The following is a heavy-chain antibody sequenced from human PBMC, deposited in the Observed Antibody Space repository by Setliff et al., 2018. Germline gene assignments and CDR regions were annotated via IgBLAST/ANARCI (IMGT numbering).Heavy chain of an antibody. D-gene: IGHD2-15*01. Sequence: GESLKISCKASGYSFATYWIGWVRQMPGKGLEWMGIIYPGDSDTKYSPSFQGQVTISADKSISTAYLQWSSLKASGTATYYCARVVGADGIGIDYWGQGTVVTVSS. CDR2: IYPGDSDT. CDR3: ARVVGADGIGIDY. J-gene: IGHJ4*02. V-gene: IGHV5-51*01. CDR1: GYSFATYW.